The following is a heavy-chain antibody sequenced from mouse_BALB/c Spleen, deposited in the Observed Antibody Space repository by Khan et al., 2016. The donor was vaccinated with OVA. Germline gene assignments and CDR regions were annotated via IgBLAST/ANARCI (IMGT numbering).Heavy chain of an antibody. CDR3: ARPPYFSYVMAY. V-gene: IGHV9-3-1*01. CDR1: GYTFPNYG. Sequence: QIQLVQSGPELKKPGETVKISCKASGYTFPNYGMNWVKQAPGTGLKWMGWINTYTGEPTYADDFKGRFAFSLATSASTAYLQINNLKNEDTATYFCARPPYFSYVMAYWGQGTSVTVSS. CDR2: INTYTGEP. J-gene: IGHJ4*01. D-gene: IGHD2-10*01.